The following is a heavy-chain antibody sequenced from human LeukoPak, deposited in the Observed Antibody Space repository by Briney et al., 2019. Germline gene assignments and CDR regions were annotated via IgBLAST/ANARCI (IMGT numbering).Heavy chain of an antibody. J-gene: IGHJ4*02. Sequence: ASVKVSCKASGYTFISYDINWVRQAPGQGLEWMVWTNIYSANTNYAQKFQGRVTMTTDTSTSTAYMELRSLRSDDTAEYYCARDRGHCGSISCPVDYWGQGTLVTVSS. CDR1: GYTFISYD. V-gene: IGHV1-18*01. CDR3: ARDRGHCGSISCPVDY. CDR2: TNIYSANT. D-gene: IGHD2-2*01.